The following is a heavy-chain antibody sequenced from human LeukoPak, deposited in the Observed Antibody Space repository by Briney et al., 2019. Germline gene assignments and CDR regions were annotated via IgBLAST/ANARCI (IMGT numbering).Heavy chain of an antibody. CDR3: ARDDPKRGWYLY. J-gene: IGHJ4*02. CDR2: ISTYNGNT. Sequence: ASEKVSCKASGYTFTSYGISWVRQAPGQGLERMGWISTYNGNTNYAQKLHGRVTMTTDTSTSTAHMELRSLRYDDTAVYYRARDDPKRGWYLYRGQGTLVTVSS. D-gene: IGHD6-19*01. V-gene: IGHV1-18*01. CDR1: GYTFTSYG.